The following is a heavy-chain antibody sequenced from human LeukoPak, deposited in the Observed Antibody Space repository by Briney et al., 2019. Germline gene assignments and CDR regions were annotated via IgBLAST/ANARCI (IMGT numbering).Heavy chain of an antibody. J-gene: IGHJ4*02. CDR3: ARGRYIYYYAY. CDR1: GGSISSDY. D-gene: IGHD5-18*01. Sequence: LETLSLTCTVSGGSISSDYWSWIRQPPGKGLEWIGYIYYSGYTNYNPSLKSRVTISLDTSRTQFSLNLSSVTAADTAVYYCARGRYIYYYAYWGQGILATVSS. CDR2: IYYSGYT. V-gene: IGHV4-59*01.